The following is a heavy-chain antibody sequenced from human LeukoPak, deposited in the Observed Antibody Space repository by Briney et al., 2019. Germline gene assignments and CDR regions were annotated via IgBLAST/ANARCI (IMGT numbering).Heavy chain of an antibody. CDR2: INHSGST. CDR3: ARVFNYYGSGSYASDY. CDR1: GGSISGYY. Sequence: SETLSLTCTVSGGSISGYYWSWIRQPPGKGLEWIGEINHSGSTNYNPSLKSRVTISVDTSKNQFSLKLSSVTAADTAVYYCARVFNYYGSGSYASDYWGQGTLVTVSS. V-gene: IGHV4-34*01. J-gene: IGHJ4*02. D-gene: IGHD3-10*01.